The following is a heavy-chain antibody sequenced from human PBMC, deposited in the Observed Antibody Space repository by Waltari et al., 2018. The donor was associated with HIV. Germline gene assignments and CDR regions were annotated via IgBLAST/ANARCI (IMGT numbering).Heavy chain of an antibody. D-gene: IGHD3-10*01. Sequence: VQLVQSGAEMRKHGAPVKVSCRAPGYHFSAYTLTWVRQAPGQGLEWMGWISGYNGNTNYAQKFQGRVNMTTDTSTSTAHMELRSLRSDDTAVYYCARGVSIVRGVMIRGHMDVWGQGTTVTVSS. CDR3: ARGVSIVRGVMIRGHMDV. CDR2: ISGYNGNT. CDR1: GYHFSAYT. J-gene: IGHJ6*02. V-gene: IGHV1-18*01.